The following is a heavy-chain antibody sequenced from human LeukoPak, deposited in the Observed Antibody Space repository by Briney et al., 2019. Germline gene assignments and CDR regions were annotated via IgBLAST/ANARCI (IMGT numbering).Heavy chain of an antibody. V-gene: IGHV1-18*01. D-gene: IGHD2-21*02. Sequence: VASVKVSCKASGYTFTSYRSSWVRQAPGQGLEWMGWISAYNGNTNYAQKLQGRVTMTTDTSTNTAYMELRSLRSDATAVYYCARDPGLVTAIRRGYYFDYWGQGTLVTVSS. J-gene: IGHJ4*02. CDR2: ISAYNGNT. CDR3: ARDPGLVTAIRRGYYFDY. CDR1: GYTFTSYR.